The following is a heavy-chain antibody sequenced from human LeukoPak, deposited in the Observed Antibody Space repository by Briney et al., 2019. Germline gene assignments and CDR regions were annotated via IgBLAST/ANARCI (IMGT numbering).Heavy chain of an antibody. CDR1: GFTFSSYA. V-gene: IGHV3-23*01. CDR3: AKRAGTTRNFDY. CDR2: ISGSGYST. Sequence: GGSLGLSCAASGFTFSSYAMSWVRQAPGEGLEWVSAISGSGYSTYYADSVKGRFTISRDNSGNTLYLQMNSLRAEDTAVYYCAKRAGTTRNFDYWGQGTLVTVSS. D-gene: IGHD1-7*01. J-gene: IGHJ4*02.